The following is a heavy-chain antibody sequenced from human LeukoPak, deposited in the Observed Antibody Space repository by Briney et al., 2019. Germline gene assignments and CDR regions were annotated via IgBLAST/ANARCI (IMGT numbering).Heavy chain of an antibody. Sequence: PSETLSLTCTVSGGSISSSTNYWGWIRQPPGKGLEWIGSIFYSGSIDYDPSLKSRVTISLDRSKNQFSLRLRSVTAADTAVYFCARERTLNGVVNRRYYMDVWGRGTTVTVSS. CDR2: IFYSGSI. D-gene: IGHD3-3*01. V-gene: IGHV4-39*07. J-gene: IGHJ6*03. CDR3: ARERTLNGVVNRRYYMDV. CDR1: GGSISSSTNY.